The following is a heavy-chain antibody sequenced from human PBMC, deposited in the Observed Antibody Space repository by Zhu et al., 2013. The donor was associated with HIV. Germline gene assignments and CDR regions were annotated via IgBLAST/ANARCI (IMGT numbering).Heavy chain of an antibody. CDR1: GGTFSSYA. V-gene: IGHV1-69*01. D-gene: IGHD2-2*01. CDR2: IIPIFGTA. CDR3: ARDCSSTSCYPKAQTTYYYYYGMDV. J-gene: IGHJ6*02. Sequence: QVQLVQSGAEVKKPGSSVKVSCKASGGTFSSYAISWVRQAPGQGLEWMGGIIPIFGTANYAQKFQGRVTITADESTSTAYMELSSLRSEDTAVYYCARDCSSTSCYPKAQTTYYYYYGMDVWGQGTTVTVSS.